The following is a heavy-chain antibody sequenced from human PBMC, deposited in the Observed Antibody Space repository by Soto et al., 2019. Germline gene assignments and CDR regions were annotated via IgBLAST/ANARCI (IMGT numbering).Heavy chain of an antibody. CDR1: GGSLSRYY. CDR2: INPSGGT. J-gene: IGHJ6*03. D-gene: IGHD4-17*01. CDR3: TRSQDYGSYYYMDV. V-gene: IGHV4-34*01. Sequence: SETLSLTCAVYGGSLSRYYRSWIRQPPGKGLEWIGEINPSGGTNYNPSLKSRVTISEDTSKNQFSLRLTSVTAAVTAMYYCTRSQDYGSYYYMDVWGKGTTVTGSS.